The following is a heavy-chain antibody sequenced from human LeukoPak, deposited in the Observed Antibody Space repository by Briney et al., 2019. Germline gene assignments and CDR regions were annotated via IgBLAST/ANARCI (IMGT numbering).Heavy chain of an antibody. D-gene: IGHD3-9*01. CDR2: IKQDGSEK. CDR1: GFTFSSYW. Sequence: PGGSLRLSCAASGFTFSSYWMSWVRQAPGKGLEWVANIKQDGSEKYYVDSVKGRFTISRDNAKNTLYLQMNSLRAEDTAVYYCARTIARAYFDWPNYFDYWGQGTLVTVSS. V-gene: IGHV3-7*01. J-gene: IGHJ4*02. CDR3: ARTIARAYFDWPNYFDY.